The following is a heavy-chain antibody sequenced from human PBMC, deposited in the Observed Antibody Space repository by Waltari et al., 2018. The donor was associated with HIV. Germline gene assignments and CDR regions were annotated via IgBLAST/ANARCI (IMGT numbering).Heavy chain of an antibody. CDR2: IYDSGRT. V-gene: IGHV4-59*01. Sequence: QVQLQESGPGLVKPSETLSLTCTVSGGSISSYYWSWIRQPPGKGLEWIGYIYDSGRTTSNPSLKCRVTISVDTSKNQFSLKLSSVTAADTAVYYCARDKRDGGNHRAYFDYWGQGSLVTVSS. D-gene: IGHD2-15*01. J-gene: IGHJ4*02. CDR1: GGSISSYY. CDR3: ARDKRDGGNHRAYFDY.